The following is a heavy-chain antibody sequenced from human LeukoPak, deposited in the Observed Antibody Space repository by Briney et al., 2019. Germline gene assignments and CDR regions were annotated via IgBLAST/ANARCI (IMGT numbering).Heavy chain of an antibody. CDR3: ARMVRGVVLGPNYYPYHMDV. CDR2: VYYGGST. D-gene: IGHD3-10*01. J-gene: IGHJ6*03. Sequence: SETLSLTCTVSGGSISSYLYFWAWQRQPQGQGLEWIVSVYYGGSTYYIPSLKSRVTMSVDSSKNEFSLKLRSVTAADTTTYYCARMVRGVVLGPNYYPYHMDVWGRGTTVTVSS. V-gene: IGHV4-39*01. CDR1: GGSISSYLYF.